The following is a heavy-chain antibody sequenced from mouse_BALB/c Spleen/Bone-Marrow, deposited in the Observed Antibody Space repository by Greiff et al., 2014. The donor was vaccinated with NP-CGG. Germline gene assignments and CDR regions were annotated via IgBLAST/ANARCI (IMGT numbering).Heavy chain of an antibody. V-gene: IGHV4-1*02. CDR1: GFDFSRYW. CDR3: ARLGYYGGFAY. J-gene: IGHJ3*01. D-gene: IGHD2-3*01. Sequence: VQLKESGGGLVQPGGSLKLSCAASGFDFSRYWVSWGRQAPGKGLEWIGEINPDSKTINYSPSLKDKFIISRDNAKNTLYLQMNKVRSEDTALYYCARLGYYGGFAYWGQGTLVTVSA. CDR2: INPDSKTI.